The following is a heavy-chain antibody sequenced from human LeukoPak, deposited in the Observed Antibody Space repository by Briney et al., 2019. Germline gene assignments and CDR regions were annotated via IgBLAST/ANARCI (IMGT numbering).Heavy chain of an antibody. CDR3: ARDRDDFWSGYSYGMDV. D-gene: IGHD3-3*01. CDR1: GGSISSYY. J-gene: IGHJ6*02. V-gene: IGHV4-4*07. Sequence: SETLSLTCTVSGGSISSYYWGWIRQPAGKGLEWIGRIYTSGSTNYNPSLKSRVTMSVDTSKNQFSLKLSSVTAADTAVYYCARDRDDFWSGYSYGMDVWGQGTTVTVSS. CDR2: IYTSGST.